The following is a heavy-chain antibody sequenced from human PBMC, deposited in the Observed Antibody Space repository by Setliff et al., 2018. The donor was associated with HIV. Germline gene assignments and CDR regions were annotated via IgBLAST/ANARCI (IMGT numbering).Heavy chain of an antibody. J-gene: IGHJ5*02. CDR1: GFTFRNYK. D-gene: IGHD2-15*01. V-gene: IGHV4-34*01. Sequence: SETLRLSCAASGFTFRNYKMNWVRQPPGKGLEWIGEINHSANTSYSPSLKSRVTISVDTSKNQFSLKLNSVTAADTAVYYCARSSLHCGGGSCYLTWFDPWGQGTLVTVSS. CDR2: INHSANT. CDR3: ARSSLHCGGGSCYLTWFDP.